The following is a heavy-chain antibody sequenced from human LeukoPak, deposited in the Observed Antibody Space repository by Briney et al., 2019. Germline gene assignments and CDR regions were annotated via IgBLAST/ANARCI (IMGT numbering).Heavy chain of an antibody. Sequence: PGGSLRLSCAASGFTFSSYGMHWVRQAPGKGLEWVAFIRYDESNQYYADSVKGRFTSSRDNSKSTLHLQMNSLKVEDTAVYYCAKGYGGSHFDYWGQGALVAVSS. CDR3: AKGYGGSHFDY. V-gene: IGHV3-30*02. CDR1: GFTFSSYG. J-gene: IGHJ4*02. CDR2: IRYDESNQ. D-gene: IGHD4-23*01.